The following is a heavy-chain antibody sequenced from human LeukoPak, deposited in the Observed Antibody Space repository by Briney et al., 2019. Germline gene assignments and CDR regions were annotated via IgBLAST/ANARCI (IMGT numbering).Heavy chain of an antibody. V-gene: IGHV3-11*04. J-gene: IGHJ4*02. Sequence: GGSLRLSCAASGFTFSDYYMSWIRQAPGKGLEWVSYISSSGTTIYYADSVKGRFTISRDNAENSLYLQMNSLRAEDTAVYYCARVRGYYDSNGYYAATYYFDYWGQGTLVTVSS. CDR1: GFTFSDYY. CDR2: ISSSGTTI. D-gene: IGHD3-22*01. CDR3: ARVRGYYDSNGYYAATYYFDY.